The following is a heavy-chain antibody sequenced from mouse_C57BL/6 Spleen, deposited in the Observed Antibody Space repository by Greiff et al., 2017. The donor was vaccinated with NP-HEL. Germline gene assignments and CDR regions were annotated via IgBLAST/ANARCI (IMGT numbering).Heavy chain of an antibody. CDR2: ISYDGSN. J-gene: IGHJ4*01. D-gene: IGHD1-1*01. Sequence: DVKLQESGPGLVKPSQSLSLTCSVTGYSITSGYYWNWIRQFPGNKLEWMGYISYDGSNNYNPSLKNRISITRDTSKNQFFLKLNSVTTEDTATYYCARSGRGAMDYWGQGTSVTVSS. CDR1: GYSITSGYY. CDR3: ARSGRGAMDY. V-gene: IGHV3-6*01.